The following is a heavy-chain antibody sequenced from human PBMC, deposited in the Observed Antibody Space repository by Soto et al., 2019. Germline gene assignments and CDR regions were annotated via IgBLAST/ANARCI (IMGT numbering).Heavy chain of an antibody. D-gene: IGHD2-21*01. V-gene: IGHV1-18*01. J-gene: IGHJ3*02. CDR2: ISAYNGNT. CDR1: GYTFTSYG. Sequence: ASVKVSCKASGYTFTSYGISWVRQAPGQGLEWMGWISAYNGNTNYAQKLQGRVTMTTDTSTSTAYMELRSLRSDDTAVYYCARPLLRDGMCDAFAIWGQGTVVTVSS. CDR3: ARPLLRDGMCDAFAI.